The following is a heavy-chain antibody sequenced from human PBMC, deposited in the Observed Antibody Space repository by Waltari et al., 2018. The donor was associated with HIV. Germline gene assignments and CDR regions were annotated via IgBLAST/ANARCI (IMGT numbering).Heavy chain of an antibody. D-gene: IGHD6-19*01. CDR1: GGSISSGSYY. CDR3: ARDSSGWYRGYYYYGMDV. CDR2: IYTSGST. J-gene: IGHJ6*02. V-gene: IGHV4-61*02. Sequence: QVQLQESGPGLVKPSQTLSLTCTVSGGSISSGSYYWSWIRQPAGKGLEWIGRIYTSGSTNYNPSLKSRVTISVDTSKNQCSLKLSSVTAADTAVYYCARDSSGWYRGYYYYGMDVWGQGTTVTVSS.